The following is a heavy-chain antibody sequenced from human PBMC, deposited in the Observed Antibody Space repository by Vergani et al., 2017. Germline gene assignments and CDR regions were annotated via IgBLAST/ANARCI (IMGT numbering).Heavy chain of an antibody. J-gene: IGHJ3*02. V-gene: IGHV2-5*01. CDR1: GFSLSTSGVG. CDR3: AHSGYSSSSDDAFDI. Sequence: QVTLKESGPVLVKPTQTLTLTCTFSGFSLSTSGVGVGWIRQPPGKALEWLALIYWNDDKRYSPSLKSRLTITKDTSKNQVVLTMTNMDPVDTATYYCAHSGYSSSSDDAFDIWGQGTMVTVSS. CDR2: IYWNDDK. D-gene: IGHD6-13*01.